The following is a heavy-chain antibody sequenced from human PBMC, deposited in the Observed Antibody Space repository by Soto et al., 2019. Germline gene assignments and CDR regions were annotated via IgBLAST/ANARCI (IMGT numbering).Heavy chain of an antibody. V-gene: IGHV1-2*02. Sequence: ASVQVSCKASGYTFTGYYMHWVRQAPGQGLEWMGWINPNSGGTNYAQKFQGRVTMTRDTSISTAYMELSRLRSEDTAVCYCARVGRGYSSGRFDYWGQGTLVTVSS. D-gene: IGHD5-18*01. CDR1: GYTFTGYY. J-gene: IGHJ4*02. CDR2: INPNSGGT. CDR3: ARVGRGYSSGRFDY.